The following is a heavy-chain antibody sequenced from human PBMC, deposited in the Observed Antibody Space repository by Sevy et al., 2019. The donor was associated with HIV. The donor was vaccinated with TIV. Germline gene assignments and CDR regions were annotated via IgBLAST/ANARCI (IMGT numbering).Heavy chain of an antibody. V-gene: IGHV3-48*02. CDR3: ARDPTFVLRFLEWSNYMDV. D-gene: IGHD3-3*01. CDR1: GFTFSSYS. Sequence: GGSLRLSCAASGFTFSSYSMNWVRQAPGKGLEWVSYISSSSSTIYYGDSVKGRFTISSDNAKNSLYLQMNSLRDEDTAVYYCARDPTFVLRFLEWSNYMDVWGKGTTVTVSS. CDR2: ISSSSSTI. J-gene: IGHJ6*03.